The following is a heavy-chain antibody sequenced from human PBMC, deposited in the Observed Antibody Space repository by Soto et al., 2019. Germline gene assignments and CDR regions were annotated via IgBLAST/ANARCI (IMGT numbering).Heavy chain of an antibody. V-gene: IGHV3-23*01. CDR3: AKDTYYDFWSGYYAFDI. CDR2: ISGSGGST. J-gene: IGHJ3*02. D-gene: IGHD3-3*01. Sequence: GGSLRLSCAASGFTFSSYAMSWVRQAPGKGLEWVSAISGSGGSTYYADSVKGRFTISRDNSKNTLYLQMNSLRAEDTAVYYCAKDTYYDFWSGYYAFDIWGQGTMVTVSS. CDR1: GFTFSSYA.